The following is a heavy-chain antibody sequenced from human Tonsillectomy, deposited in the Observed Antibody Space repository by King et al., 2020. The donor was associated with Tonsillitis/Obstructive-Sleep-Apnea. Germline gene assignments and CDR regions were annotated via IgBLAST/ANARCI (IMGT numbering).Heavy chain of an antibody. V-gene: IGHV3-30-3*01. D-gene: IGHD5-18*01. CDR2: ISYDGSNK. CDR3: ARESWIKLWFTPPDSFDI. J-gene: IGHJ3*02. Sequence: VQLVESGGGVVQPGRSLTLSCAASGFTFSNYAMHWVRQAPGKGLEWVAVISYDGSNKYYADSVKGRFTISRDNSKNTLYLQMNSLRAEDTAVYYCARESWIKLWFTPPDSFDIWGQGTMVTVSS. CDR1: GFTFSNYA.